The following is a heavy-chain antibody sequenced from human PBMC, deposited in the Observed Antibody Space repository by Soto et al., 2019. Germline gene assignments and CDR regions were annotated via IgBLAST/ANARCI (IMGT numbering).Heavy chain of an antibody. CDR3: ARSHRDNWGSPDYFDY. Sequence: QVQLQESGPGLVKPSQTLSLTCTVSGGSISSGGYYWSCIRQHPGKGLEWIGYIYYNGDTYYNPSLKSRVSISIDTSKNQFSLRLTSVTAADTAVHHCARSHRDNWGSPDYFDYWGQGTLVTVSS. J-gene: IGHJ4*02. CDR1: GGSISSGGYY. D-gene: IGHD7-27*01. CDR2: IYYNGDT. V-gene: IGHV4-31*03.